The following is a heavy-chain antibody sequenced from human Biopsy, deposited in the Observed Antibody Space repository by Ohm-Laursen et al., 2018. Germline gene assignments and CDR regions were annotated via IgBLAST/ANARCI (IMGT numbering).Heavy chain of an antibody. CDR1: GNSISSYY. Sequence: TLSLTCTVSGNSISSYYWSWIRQPPGKGLQWIGYVYYTGSTDYNPSLQSRVTISVDTSKNHFSLRLRSVTPADTAIYYCAKDRGYYSDRTVPGYFDLWGRGTLVTVSS. D-gene: IGHD3-22*01. V-gene: IGHV4-59*01. CDR2: VYYTGST. J-gene: IGHJ2*01. CDR3: AKDRGYYSDRTVPGYFDL.